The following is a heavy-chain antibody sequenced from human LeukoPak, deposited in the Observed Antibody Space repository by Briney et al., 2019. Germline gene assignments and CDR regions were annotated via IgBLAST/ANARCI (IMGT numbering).Heavy chain of an antibody. Sequence: GASVKVSCKASGYTFTSYYMHWVRQAPGQGLEWMGIINPSGGSTSYAQKFQGRVTMTRDMSTSTVYMELSSLRSEDTAVYYCARDPVSASSSCWFDPWGQGTLVTVSS. V-gene: IGHV1-46*01. CDR2: INPSGGST. D-gene: IGHD6-6*01. CDR3: ARDPVSASSSCWFDP. CDR1: GYTFTSYY. J-gene: IGHJ5*02.